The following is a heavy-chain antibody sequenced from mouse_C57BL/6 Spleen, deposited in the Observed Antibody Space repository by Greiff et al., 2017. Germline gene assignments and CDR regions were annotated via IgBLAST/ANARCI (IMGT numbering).Heavy chain of an antibody. Sequence: EVKFVESGGGLVKPGGSLKLSCAASGFTFSDYGMHWVRQAPEKGLEWVAYISSGSSTIYYADTVKGRFTISRDNAKNTLFLQMTSLRSEDTAMYYCARDYSKRGFDYWGQGTTLTVSS. CDR3: ARDYSKRGFDY. J-gene: IGHJ2*01. D-gene: IGHD2-5*01. CDR2: ISSGSSTI. CDR1: GFTFSDYG. V-gene: IGHV5-17*01.